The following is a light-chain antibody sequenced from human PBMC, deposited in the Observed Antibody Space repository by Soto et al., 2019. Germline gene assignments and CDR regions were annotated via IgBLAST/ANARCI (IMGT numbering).Light chain of an antibody. CDR1: QIISSY. J-gene: IGKJ1*01. CDR3: QQSYSTRRA. V-gene: IGKV1-39*01. CDR2: AAS. Sequence: DIQMTQSPSSLSASVGDRVTITCRASQIISSYLNWYQQKPGKAPKLLIYAASSLQSGVPSRFRGSGSGTDFTLTISSLQHEDFATYYCQQSYSTRRAFGQGTKGAI.